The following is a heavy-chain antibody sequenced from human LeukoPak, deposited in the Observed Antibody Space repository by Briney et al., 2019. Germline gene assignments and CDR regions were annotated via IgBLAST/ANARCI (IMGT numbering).Heavy chain of an antibody. CDR2: ISGSGGST. V-gene: IGHV3-23*01. CDR1: GFTFDDCA. CDR3: AKGEYSSSLYYYYGMDV. J-gene: IGHJ6*02. Sequence: GGSLRLSCEASGFTFDDCAMHWVRQAPGKGLEWVSAISGSGGSTYYADSVKGRFTISRDNSKNTLYLQMNSLRAEDTAVYYCAKGEYSSSLYYYYGMDVWGQGTTVTVSS. D-gene: IGHD6-13*01.